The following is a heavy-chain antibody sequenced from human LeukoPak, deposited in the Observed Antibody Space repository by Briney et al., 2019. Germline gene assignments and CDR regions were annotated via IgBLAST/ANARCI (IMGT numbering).Heavy chain of an antibody. J-gene: IGHJ4*02. V-gene: IGHV3-11*04. CDR1: GFSFSDYY. CDR2: ISSSGSTI. D-gene: IGHD3-22*01. Sequence: GGSLRLSCGASGFSFSDYYMSWVRQAPGKGLEWISYISSSGSTIYYADSVKGRFTISRDNAKNSLYLQMNSLRAEDTAVYYCARDRIYYDSSGYDYWGQGTLVTVSS. CDR3: ARDRIYYDSSGYDY.